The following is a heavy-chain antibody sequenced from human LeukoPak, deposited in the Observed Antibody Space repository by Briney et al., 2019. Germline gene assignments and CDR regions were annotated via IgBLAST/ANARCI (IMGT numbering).Heavy chain of an antibody. J-gene: IGHJ3*02. CDR1: GFTFSSYE. CDR2: ISSSSSYI. CDR3: ARVLKGYGLRFLEWSPAGAFDI. Sequence: GGSLRLSCAASGFTFSSYEMHWVRQAPGKGLEWVSSISSSSSYIYYADSVKGRFTISRDNAKNSLYLQMNSLRAEDTAVYYCARVLKGYGLRFLEWSPAGAFDIWGQGKMVTVSS. D-gene: IGHD3-3*01. V-gene: IGHV3-21*04.